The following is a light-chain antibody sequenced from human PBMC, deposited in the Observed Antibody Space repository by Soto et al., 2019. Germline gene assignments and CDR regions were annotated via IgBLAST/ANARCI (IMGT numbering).Light chain of an antibody. Sequence: QSVLTQPPSVSAAPGQKVTISCSESSSNIGGNSVSWYQQLPGTAPKLLIYDDNKRPSGIPDRFSGSKSGTSATLGITGFQTGDEAGYYCGSWDSSLSAYVFGTGTKVTVL. CDR1: SSNIGGNS. J-gene: IGLJ1*01. CDR2: DDN. CDR3: GSWDSSLSAYV. V-gene: IGLV1-51*01.